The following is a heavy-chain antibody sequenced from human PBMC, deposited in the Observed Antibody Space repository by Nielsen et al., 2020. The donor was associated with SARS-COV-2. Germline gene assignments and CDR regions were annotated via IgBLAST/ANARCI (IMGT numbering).Heavy chain of an antibody. CDR3: ARGPHSGSYYEPFDY. V-gene: IGHV3-11*05. CDR1: GFTFSDYY. J-gene: IGHJ4*02. Sequence: GGSLRLSCAASGFTFSDYYMSWIRQAPGKGLEWVSYISSSSSYTNYADSVKGRFTISRDNAKNSLYLQMNSLRAEDTAMYYCARGPHSGSYYEPFDYWGQGTLVTVSS. D-gene: IGHD1-26*01. CDR2: ISSSSSYT.